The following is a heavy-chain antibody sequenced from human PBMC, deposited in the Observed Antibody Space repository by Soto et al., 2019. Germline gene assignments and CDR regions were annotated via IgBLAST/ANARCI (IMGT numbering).Heavy chain of an antibody. CDR2: INHSGST. J-gene: IGHJ6*03. CDR3: ASGRGDIVVVPAATNYYYYYYMDV. D-gene: IGHD2-2*01. CDR1: GGSFSGYY. Sequence: QVQLQQWGAGLLKPSETLSLTCAVYGGSFSGYYWSWIRQPPGKGLEWIGEINHSGSTNYNPSLKSRVTISVDTSKNQFSLKPSSVTAADTAVYYCASGRGDIVVVPAATNYYYYYYMDVWGKGTTVTVSS. V-gene: IGHV4-34*01.